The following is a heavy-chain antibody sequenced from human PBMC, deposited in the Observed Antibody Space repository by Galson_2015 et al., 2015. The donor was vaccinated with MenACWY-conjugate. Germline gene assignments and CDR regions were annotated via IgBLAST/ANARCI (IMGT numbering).Heavy chain of an antibody. Sequence: SLRLSCAASGFTFSSYGMHWVRRAPGKALEWVALISHDGSNKYYPDSVKGRLTISRDNSKNTVYLQMNSLRAEDTAVYYCAKDRGGQYCSGGSCYSGFVDPWGQGTLVTVFS. CDR3: AKDRGGQYCSGGSCYSGFVDP. J-gene: IGHJ5*02. V-gene: IGHV3-30*18. D-gene: IGHD2-15*01. CDR1: GFTFSSYG. CDR2: ISHDGSNK.